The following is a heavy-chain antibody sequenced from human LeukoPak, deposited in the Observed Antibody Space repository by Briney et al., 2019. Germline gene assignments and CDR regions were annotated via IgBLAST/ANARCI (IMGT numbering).Heavy chain of an antibody. CDR2: ISGSSGST. D-gene: IGHD3-22*01. Sequence: GGSLRLSCAASGFTFSSYAMSWVRQAPGKGLEWVSAISGSSGSTYYADSVKGRFTISRDNSKNTVSLQMNSLRAEDTAVYYCAKRYYYDSSGYQGSFDYWGQGTPVTVSS. CDR3: AKRYYYDSSGYQGSFDY. J-gene: IGHJ4*02. V-gene: IGHV3-23*01. CDR1: GFTFSSYA.